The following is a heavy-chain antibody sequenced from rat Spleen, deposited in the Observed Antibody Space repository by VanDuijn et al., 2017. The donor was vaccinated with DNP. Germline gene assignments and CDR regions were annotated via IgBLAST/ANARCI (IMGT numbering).Heavy chain of an antibody. V-gene: IGHV5-25*01. CDR3: TRHQFGGDYFDY. J-gene: IGHJ2*01. CDR2: ISPSGGST. Sequence: EVQLVESGGGLVQPGRSLKLSCAASGFTFSNYDMAWVRQAPTKGLEWVASISPSGGSTYYRDSVKGRFTVSRDNAKSSLHLQMESLRSEDTGTYSCTRHQFGGDYFDYWGQGVMVAVSS. CDR1: GFTFSNYD. D-gene: IGHD4-3*01.